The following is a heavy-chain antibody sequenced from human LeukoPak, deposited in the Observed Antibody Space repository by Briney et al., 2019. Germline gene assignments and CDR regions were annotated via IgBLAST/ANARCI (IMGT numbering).Heavy chain of an antibody. CDR1: GGSISSYY. CDR3: ARGPRDYYYYYMDA. Sequence: SETLSLTCTVSGGSISSYYWSWIRQPPGKGLEWIGYIYYSGSTNYNPSLKSRVTISVDTSKNQFSLKLSSVTAADTAVYYCARGPRDYYYYYMDAWGKGTTVTVSS. J-gene: IGHJ6*03. D-gene: IGHD5-24*01. V-gene: IGHV4-59*01. CDR2: IYYSGST.